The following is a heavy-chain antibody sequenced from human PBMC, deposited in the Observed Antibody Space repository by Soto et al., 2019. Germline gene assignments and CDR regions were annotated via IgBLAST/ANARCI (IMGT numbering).Heavy chain of an antibody. CDR1: GGSISPYY. D-gene: IGHD2-21*01. V-gene: IGHV4-59*08. CDR2: IYYRGRT. CDR3: ARLGRRTVASHFDY. J-gene: IGHJ4*02. Sequence: QVQLQESGPGLVKPSETLSLTCTVSGGSISPYYWSWIRLPPGEGLGWLGYIYYRGRTNYNPSLGSRVTISVDTSKNQFSLRLSYVTAADTAVYYCARLGRRTVASHFDYWGQGTLFTVSS.